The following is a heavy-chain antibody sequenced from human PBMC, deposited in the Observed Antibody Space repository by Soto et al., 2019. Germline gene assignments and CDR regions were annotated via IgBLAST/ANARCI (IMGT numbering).Heavy chain of an antibody. D-gene: IGHD3-3*01. CDR1: GRSFSGYY. CDR3: ARGHYDFWSGYYTTYYGMDV. J-gene: IGHJ6*02. V-gene: IGHV4-34*01. CDR2: INHSEST. Sequence: SETLSLTCAAYGRSFSGYYWSWLRQPPGKGLEWMGEINHSESTNYNPSLKSRVTISVDTAKNQYSLKLSSVTAADTAVYYCARGHYDFWSGYYTTYYGMDVWGQGTTVTVSS.